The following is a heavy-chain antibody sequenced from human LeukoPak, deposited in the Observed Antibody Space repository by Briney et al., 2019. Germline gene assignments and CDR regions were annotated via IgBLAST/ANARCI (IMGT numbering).Heavy chain of an antibody. CDR3: ARDWGSSWYVSFGY. V-gene: IGHV1-69*06. Sequence: SVKVSCKASGGTFSSYAISSVRQAPGQRLEWMGGIIPIFGTANYAQKFQGRATITADKSTSTAYMELSSLRSEDTAVYYCARDWGSSWYVSFGYWGQGTLVTVSS. CDR2: IIPIFGTA. J-gene: IGHJ4*02. CDR1: GGTFSSYA. D-gene: IGHD6-13*01.